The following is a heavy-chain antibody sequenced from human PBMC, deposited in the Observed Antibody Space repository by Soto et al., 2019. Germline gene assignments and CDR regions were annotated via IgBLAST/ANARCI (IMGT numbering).Heavy chain of an antibody. V-gene: IGHV1-46*01. CDR1: GYTFTSYY. Sequence: GASVKVSCKASGYTFTSYYMHWVRQAPGQGLEWMGVINPSGGITTYAQKFQGRVTMTRDTSTSTVYMELSSLRPEDTAVYYCARVSVRSSGCNFGFDPWGLGTLVTVSS. J-gene: IGHJ5*02. D-gene: IGHD6-19*01. CDR3: ARVSVRSSGCNFGFDP. CDR2: INPSGGIT.